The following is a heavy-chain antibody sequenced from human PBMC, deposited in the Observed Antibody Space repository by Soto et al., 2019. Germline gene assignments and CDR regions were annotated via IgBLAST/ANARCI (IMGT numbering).Heavy chain of an antibody. CDR1: GGTFSSYT. J-gene: IGHJ4*02. V-gene: IGHV1-69*02. CDR2: IIPILGIG. D-gene: IGHD6-19*01. CDR3: AISSSSGDY. Sequence: QVQLVQSGAEVKKPGSSVKVSCKASGGTFSSYTISWVRQAPGQGLEWMGRIIPILGIGNYAQKFQGRVTMTADKSTSTAYMELSSLRSEDTAVYYCAISSSSGDYWGQGTLVTVSS.